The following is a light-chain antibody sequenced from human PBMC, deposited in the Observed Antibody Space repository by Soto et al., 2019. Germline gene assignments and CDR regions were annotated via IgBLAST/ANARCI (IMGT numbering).Light chain of an antibody. CDR3: QQTYSTLWT. CDR1: QSISTY. CDR2: AAS. Sequence: DIQMTQSPSSLSASVGDRVTITCRASQSISTYLYWCQQKPGKAPKLLIYAASSLQSGVPSRFSGSGSGTDFTLTISSLQPEDFATYYCQQTYSTLWTFGQGTKVEIK. V-gene: IGKV1-39*01. J-gene: IGKJ1*01.